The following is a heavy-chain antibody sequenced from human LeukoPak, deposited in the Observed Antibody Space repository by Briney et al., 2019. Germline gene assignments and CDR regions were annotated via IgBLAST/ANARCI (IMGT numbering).Heavy chain of an antibody. CDR2: IYPGDSDT. V-gene: IGHV5-51*01. J-gene: IGHJ4*02. CDR1: GYSFTSYW. D-gene: IGHD2-2*01. Sequence: GESLKISCKGSGYSFTSYWIGWLRQMPGKGLEWMGIIYPGDSDTRYSPSFQGQVTISADKSISTAYLQWSSLKASDTAMYYCARRPCSSTSCYPELFDYWGQGTLVTVSS. CDR3: ARRPCSSTSCYPELFDY.